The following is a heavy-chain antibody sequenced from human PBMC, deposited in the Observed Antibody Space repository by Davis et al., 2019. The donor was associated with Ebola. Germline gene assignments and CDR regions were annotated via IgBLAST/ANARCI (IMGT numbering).Heavy chain of an antibody. J-gene: IGHJ4*02. Sequence: GGSLRLSCAASGFTFSSYAMSWVRQAPGKGLEWVASISGSGASTYYGDSVKGRFTFSRDNSKNTLYLQMNSLRVEDTAVYYCARGFVRGTIDYWGQGTLVTVSS. CDR2: ISGSGAST. D-gene: IGHD3-10*01. CDR1: GFTFSSYA. CDR3: ARGFVRGTIDY. V-gene: IGHV3-23*01.